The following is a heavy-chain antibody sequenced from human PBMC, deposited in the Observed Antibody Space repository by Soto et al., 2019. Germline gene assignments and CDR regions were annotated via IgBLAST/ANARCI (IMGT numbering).Heavy chain of an antibody. Sequence: SGPTLVNPTQTLTLTCTFSGFSLSTSGVGVGWVRQPPGKALEWLGLVYSNDEKHGRASMKSKLTISKDNSKIQGVLTMNNMDPEDTATYYCTHMRGWGFYGMDVWGQGTTVTVSS. V-gene: IGHV2-5*01. CDR2: VYSNDEK. CDR3: THMRGWGFYGMDV. D-gene: IGHD3-16*01. J-gene: IGHJ6*02. CDR1: GFSLSTSGVG.